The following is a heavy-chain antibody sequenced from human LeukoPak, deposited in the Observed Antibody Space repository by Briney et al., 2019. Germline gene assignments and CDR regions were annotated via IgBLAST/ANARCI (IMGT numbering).Heavy chain of an antibody. J-gene: IGHJ3*02. CDR1: GGSLNSGNYY. D-gene: IGHD4-17*01. Sequence: PSETLSLTCTVSGGSLNSGNYYWSWIRLLPGKGLEWNGYIPNTGSAYYNPSLKSRGTISVDTSKNLFSLKLTSVTAADTAVYYCARAVTRGGGAYDTWGPGTKVIVSS. V-gene: IGHV4-31*03. CDR2: IPNTGSA. CDR3: ARAVTRGGGAYDT.